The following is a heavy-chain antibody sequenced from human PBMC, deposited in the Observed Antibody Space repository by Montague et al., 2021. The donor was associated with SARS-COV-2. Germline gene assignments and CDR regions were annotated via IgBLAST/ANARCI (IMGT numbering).Heavy chain of an antibody. D-gene: IGHD2-2*02. CDR2: ISQSGNT. CDR3: ARLGDGIVPSPILGLGPYYSFYYMDV. J-gene: IGHJ6*03. V-gene: IGHV4-34*01. Sequence: SETLSLTCAVSGGSFSRYHWSWIRQPPGKGLEWIGEISQSGNTKYNPSLQSRVSISLDTSRNQFSLKVSSVTAADTAIYYCARLGDGIVPSPILGLGPYYSFYYMDVWGKGTTVTVSS. CDR1: GGSFSRYH.